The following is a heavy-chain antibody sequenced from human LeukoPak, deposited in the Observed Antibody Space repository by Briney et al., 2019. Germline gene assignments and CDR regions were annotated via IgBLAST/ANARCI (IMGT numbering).Heavy chain of an antibody. J-gene: IGHJ3*02. CDR1: GFTFSSYV. D-gene: IGHD3-22*01. CDR2: ISYDGSNK. V-gene: IGHV3-30*04. Sequence: PGGSLSLSCAASGFTFSSYVMHWVRQAPGKGLEWVAVISYDGSNKYYADSVKGRFTISRDNSKNTLYLQMNSLRAEDTAMYYCARDRPMIVVADAFDIWGQGTTVTVSS. CDR3: ARDRPMIVVADAFDI.